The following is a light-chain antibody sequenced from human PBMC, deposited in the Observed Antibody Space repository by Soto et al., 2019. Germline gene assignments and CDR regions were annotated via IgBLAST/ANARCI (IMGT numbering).Light chain of an antibody. CDR1: SSDIGAYNF. CDR3: TSWTTSTTMI. Sequence: QSALTQPASVSGSPGQSITISCTGTSSDIGAYNFVSWYQQHPGKAPKLMLYDVNIRPSGVSNRFSCSKSGNTASLTISGLQAEYEADYYCTSWTTSTTMIFGGGTKLTVL. V-gene: IGLV2-14*03. J-gene: IGLJ2*01. CDR2: DVN.